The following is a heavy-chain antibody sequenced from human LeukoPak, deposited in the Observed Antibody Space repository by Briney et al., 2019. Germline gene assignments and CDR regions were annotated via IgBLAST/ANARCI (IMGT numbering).Heavy chain of an antibody. CDR2: IYYSGST. Sequence: SETLSLTCTVSGDSINNHYWSWIRQPPGKGLEWIGYIYYSGSTNYNPSLKSRVTISVDTSKKQVSLKLSSVTAADTAVYYCARVSPRPRFDYWGQGTLVTVSS. CDR1: GDSINNHY. CDR3: ARVSPRPRFDY. J-gene: IGHJ4*02. D-gene: IGHD1-14*01. V-gene: IGHV4-59*11.